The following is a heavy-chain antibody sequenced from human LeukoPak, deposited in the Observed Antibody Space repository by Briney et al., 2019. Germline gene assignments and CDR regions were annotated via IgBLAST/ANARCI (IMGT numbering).Heavy chain of an antibody. CDR2: ISSSSSTI. CDR1: GFTFSSYS. Sequence: GGSLRLSCAASGFTFSSYSMNWVRQAPGKGLEWVSYISSSSSTIYYADSVKGRFTISRDNAKNSLYLQMSSLRAEDTAVYYCAREIRETVVTRHYYYGIDVWGQGTTVTVSS. CDR3: AREIRETVVTRHYYYGIDV. J-gene: IGHJ6*02. D-gene: IGHD2-15*01. V-gene: IGHV3-48*01.